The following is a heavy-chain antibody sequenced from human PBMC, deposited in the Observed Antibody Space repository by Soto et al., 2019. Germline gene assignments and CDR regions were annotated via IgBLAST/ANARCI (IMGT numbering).Heavy chain of an antibody. D-gene: IGHD2-21*01. Sequence: GSGPTLVNPTQTLTLTCTFSGFSLSTSGMRVSWIRQPPGKALEWLARIDWGDDKFYSTSLKTRLTISKDTSKNQVVLTMTNMDPVDTATYYCARINFGGYSDYWGQGTLVTVSS. J-gene: IGHJ4*02. CDR2: IDWGDDK. CDR1: GFSLSTSGMR. V-gene: IGHV2-70*04. CDR3: ARINFGGYSDY.